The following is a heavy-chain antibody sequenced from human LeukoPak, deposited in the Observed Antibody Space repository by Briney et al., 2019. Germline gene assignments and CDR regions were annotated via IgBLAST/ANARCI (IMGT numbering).Heavy chain of an antibody. CDR2: IYYNGNT. CDR1: DGSINSYY. V-gene: IGHV4-59*01. CDR3: ARGRSNYYGMDV. J-gene: IGHJ6*02. D-gene: IGHD1-26*01. Sequence: SETLSLTCSVSDGSINSYYWNWIRRPPGKGLEWIGYIYYNGNTNYSPSLKSRVTMSVDTSKNLFSLKVSSVTAADTAVYYCARGRSNYYGMDVWGQGTTVTASS.